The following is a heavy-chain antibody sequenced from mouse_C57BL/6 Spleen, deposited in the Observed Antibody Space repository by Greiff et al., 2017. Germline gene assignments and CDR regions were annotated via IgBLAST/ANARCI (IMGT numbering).Heavy chain of an antibody. CDR1: GFTFSSYA. D-gene: IGHD1-1*01. CDR3: ARAYYYGSSYVSYWYFDV. J-gene: IGHJ1*03. Sequence: EVQVVESGGGLVKPGGSLKLSCAASGFTFSSYAMSWVRQTPEKRLEWVATISDGGSYTYYPDNVKGRFTISRDNAKNNLYLQMSHLKSEDTAMYYCARAYYYGSSYVSYWYFDVWGTGTTVTVSS. V-gene: IGHV5-4*01. CDR2: ISDGGSYT.